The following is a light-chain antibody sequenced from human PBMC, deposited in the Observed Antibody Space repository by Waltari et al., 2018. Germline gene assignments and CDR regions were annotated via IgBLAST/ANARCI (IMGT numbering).Light chain of an antibody. V-gene: IGLV2-14*01. CDR3: SSYASSSALA. Sequence: QSALTQPASVSGSPGQSITISCTGTSSDVGGYNLVSWYQQHPGKAPKLIIYDVNNRPSGVSHRFSGSKSGNTASLTISGLQAEDEADYYCSSYASSSALAFGGGTTLTVL. CDR1: SSDVGGYNL. J-gene: IGLJ2*01. CDR2: DVN.